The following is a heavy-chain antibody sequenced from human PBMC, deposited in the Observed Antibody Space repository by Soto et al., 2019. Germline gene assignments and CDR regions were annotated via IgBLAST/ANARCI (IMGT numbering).Heavy chain of an antibody. CDR3: ARATPAGYGYTTSDY. V-gene: IGHV1-18*01. CDR2: INSYNSNT. J-gene: IGHJ4*02. D-gene: IGHD5-18*01. CDR1: GYTFNIYG. Sequence: QVQLVQSGAEVKKPGASVKVSCKASGYTFNIYGFTWVRQAPGQGLEWMGWINSYNSNTDYSQKFQGRVTMTTDTSXXTAHMELRSLRSDDTALYYCARATPAGYGYTTSDYWGQGTLVTVSS.